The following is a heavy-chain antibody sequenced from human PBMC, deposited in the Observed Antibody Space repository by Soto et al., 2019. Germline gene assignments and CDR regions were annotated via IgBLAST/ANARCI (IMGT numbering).Heavy chain of an antibody. CDR2: MNPNSGNT. V-gene: IGHV1-8*01. CDR1: GYTFTSYD. Sequence: ASVKVSCKASGYTFTSYDINWVRQATGQGLEWMGWMNPNSGNTGYAQKFQGRVTMTRNTSISTAYMELSSLRSEDTAVYYCATISSYGGNSNYWGQGTLGTVSS. J-gene: IGHJ4*02. CDR3: ATISSYGGNSNY. D-gene: IGHD2-21*02.